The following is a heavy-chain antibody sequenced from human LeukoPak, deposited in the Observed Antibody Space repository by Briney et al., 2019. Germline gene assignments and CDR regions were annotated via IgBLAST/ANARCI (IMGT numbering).Heavy chain of an antibody. CDR3: ARNSRVGFDY. CDR2: INLDGSER. J-gene: IGHJ4*02. CDR1: GFTFSNYW. V-gene: IGHV3-7*03. D-gene: IGHD4-23*01. Sequence: GGSLRLSCAAFGFTFSNYWMSWVRQAPGKGLEWVANINLDGSERHFVDSVKGRFTISRDNARNSLYLQMSSLRAEDTAVYHCARNSRVGFDYWGQGTVVTVSS.